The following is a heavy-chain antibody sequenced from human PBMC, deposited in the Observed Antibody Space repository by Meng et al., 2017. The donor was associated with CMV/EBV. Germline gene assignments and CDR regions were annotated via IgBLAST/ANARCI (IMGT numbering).Heavy chain of an antibody. V-gene: IGHV4-34*01. D-gene: IGHD3-3*01. CDR2: INHSGSA. J-gene: IGHJ3*02. CDR3: ARGEMPSYYDFWSGYFNAFDI. Sequence: GDYWSWIRQPPGKGLEWIGEINHSGSANYNPSLRSRVTISVDASKNQFSLKLSSVTAADTAVYYCARGEMPSYYDFWSGYFNAFDIWGQGTMVTVSS. CDR1: GDY.